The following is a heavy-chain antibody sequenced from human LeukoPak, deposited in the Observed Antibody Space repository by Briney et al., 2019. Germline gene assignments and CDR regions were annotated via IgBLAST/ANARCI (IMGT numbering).Heavy chain of an antibody. CDR1: GGSISSYS. Sequence: KPSETLSLTCTVSGGSISSYSWSWIRQPPGKGLEWIGYISYSGSTNYSSSLKSGVTISVDTSKNQFSLKLRSVTAADTAVYYCAKDLDYFDYWGQGTLVTVSS. CDR3: AKDLDYFDY. D-gene: IGHD3-16*01. J-gene: IGHJ4*02. V-gene: IGHV4-59*01. CDR2: ISYSGST.